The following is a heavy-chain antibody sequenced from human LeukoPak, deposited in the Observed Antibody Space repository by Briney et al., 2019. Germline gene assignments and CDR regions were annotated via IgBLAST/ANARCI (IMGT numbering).Heavy chain of an antibody. Sequence: QPGMSLRLSCAASGFTFSSYGVHWVRQAPGKGLEWVAVIWYDGSNKYYADSVKGRFTISRDNSKNTLYLQMNSLRAEDTAVYYCARDYRLWFGGLFGTSFDYWGQGTLVSVSS. D-gene: IGHD3-10*01. CDR1: GFTFSSYG. V-gene: IGHV3-33*01. CDR3: ARDYRLWFGGLFGTSFDY. J-gene: IGHJ4*02. CDR2: IWYDGSNK.